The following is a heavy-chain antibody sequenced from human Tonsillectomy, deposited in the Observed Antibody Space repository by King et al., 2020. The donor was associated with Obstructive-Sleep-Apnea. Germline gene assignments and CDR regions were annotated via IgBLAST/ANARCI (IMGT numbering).Heavy chain of an antibody. CDR3: ARHFQYSYGWFADDY. J-gene: IGHJ4*02. CDR2: IYYSGST. Sequence: VQLQESGPGLVKPSETLSLTCTVSGGSISSYYWSWIRQPPGKGLEWIGYIYYSGSTNYNPSLKSRVTISVDTSKNQFSLKRSSVTAADTAVYYCARHFQYSYGWFADDYWGQGTLVTVSS. CDR1: GGSISSYY. D-gene: IGHD5-18*01. V-gene: IGHV4-59*08.